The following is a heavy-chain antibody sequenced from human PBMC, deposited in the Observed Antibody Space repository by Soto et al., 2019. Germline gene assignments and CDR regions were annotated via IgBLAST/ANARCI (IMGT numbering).Heavy chain of an antibody. CDR3: ARRSYYSGYV. Sequence: SQTLSLTCAISGDSVSSTSAAWSWIRQSPSRGLEWLGRTYYRSKWYSDYAVSVKSRITINPDTSKNQFSLQLNSVTPEDTAVYYCARRSYYSGYVWGQGTLVTVSS. CDR1: GDSVSSTSAA. J-gene: IGHJ4*02. V-gene: IGHV6-1*01. D-gene: IGHD5-12*01. CDR2: TYYRSKWYS.